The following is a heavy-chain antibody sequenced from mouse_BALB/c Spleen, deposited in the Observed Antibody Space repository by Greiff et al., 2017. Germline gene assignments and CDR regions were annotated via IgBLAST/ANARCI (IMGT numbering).Heavy chain of an antibody. CDR1: GFTFSSFG. D-gene: IGHD2-4*01. CDR3: AREGGPTMITAGDYYAMDY. V-gene: IGHV5-17*02. J-gene: IGHJ4*01. CDR2: ISSGSSTI. Sequence: EVKLVESGGGLVQPGGSRKLSCAASGFTFSSFGMHWVRQAPEKGLEWVAYISSGSSTIYYADTVKGRFTISRDNPKNTLFLQMTSLRSEDTAMYYCAREGGPTMITAGDYYAMDYWGQGTSVTVSS.